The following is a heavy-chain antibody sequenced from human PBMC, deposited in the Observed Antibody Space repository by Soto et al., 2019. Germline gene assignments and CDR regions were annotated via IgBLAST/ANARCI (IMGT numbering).Heavy chain of an antibody. CDR2: INHSGST. D-gene: IGHD2-8*01. J-gene: IGHJ5*02. V-gene: IGHV4-34*01. CDR1: GGSFSGYY. Sequence: PSETLSLTCAVYGGSFSGYYWSWIRQPPGKGLEWIGEINHSGSTNYNPSLKSRVTISVDTSKNQFSLKLSSVTAADTAVYYCARHRYCTNGVCYTRGWFDPWGQGTLVTVLL. CDR3: ARHRYCTNGVCYTRGWFDP.